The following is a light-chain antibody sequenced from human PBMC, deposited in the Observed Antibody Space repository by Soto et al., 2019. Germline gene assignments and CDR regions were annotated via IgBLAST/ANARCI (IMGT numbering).Light chain of an antibody. CDR2: EVS. J-gene: IGLJ1*01. Sequence: QSALTQPASVSGSPGQSITISCTGTSSDVGGYNYVSWYQQHPGKAPKLMIYEVSNRPSGVSNRFSGSKSGNTASLTISGLQAEDEADYYCSSYTTSSTRVFGPGNKVTVL. CDR1: SSDVGGYNY. V-gene: IGLV2-14*01. CDR3: SSYTTSSTRV.